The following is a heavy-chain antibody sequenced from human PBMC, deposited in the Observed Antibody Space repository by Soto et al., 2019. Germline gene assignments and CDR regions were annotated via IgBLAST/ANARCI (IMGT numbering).Heavy chain of an antibody. CDR1: GFTFSSYS. Sequence: EVQLVESGGGLVKPGGSLRLSCAASGFTFSSYSMNWVRQAPGKGLEWVSSISSSSSYIYYADSVKGRFTISRDNAKNSLYLQMNSLRAEDTAVYYCARLRGPVAARPSWGFGYWGQGTLVNVSS. D-gene: IGHD6-6*01. J-gene: IGHJ4*02. CDR3: ARLRGPVAARPSWGFGY. CDR2: ISSSSSYI. V-gene: IGHV3-21*01.